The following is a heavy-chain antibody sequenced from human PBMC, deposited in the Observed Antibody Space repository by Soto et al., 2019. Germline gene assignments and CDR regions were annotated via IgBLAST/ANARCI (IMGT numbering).Heavy chain of an antibody. V-gene: IGHV3-23*01. J-gene: IGHJ3*01. CDR3: EGSWT. CDR1: GFTIRNYA. Sequence: EVQVLESGGDLVQPGGSLRLSCAASGFTIRNYAMSWVRQAPGKALEWVSGISSSSDRTYYADSVKGRFTISKDTSSNTLYLQMNSLSVEDTAVYHCEGSWTWGQGTMVTVSS. CDR2: ISSSSDRT. D-gene: IGHD5-12*01.